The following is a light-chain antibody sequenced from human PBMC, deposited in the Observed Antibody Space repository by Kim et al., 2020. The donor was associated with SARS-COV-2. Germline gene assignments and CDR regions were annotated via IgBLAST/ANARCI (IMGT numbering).Light chain of an antibody. CDR2: DAS. V-gene: IGKV3-11*01. Sequence: PEERAPSSCRASQTLDTFFAWYQQRPGQAPRLLVYDASNRATGVPDRFSGSGSGTDFTLTISSLEPEDFSIYYCQQRNSWPPAVTFGGGTKVDIK. J-gene: IGKJ4*01. CDR1: QTLDTF. CDR3: QQRNSWPPAVT.